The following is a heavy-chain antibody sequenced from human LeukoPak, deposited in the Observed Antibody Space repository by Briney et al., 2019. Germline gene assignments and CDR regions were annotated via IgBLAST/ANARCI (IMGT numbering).Heavy chain of an antibody. Sequence: SETLSLTCAVYGGSFSGYYWSWIRQPPGKGLEWIGEINHGGSTNYNPSLKSRVTISVDTSKNQFSLKLSSVTAADTAVYYCARTRSGYYLYFDYWDQGTLVTVSS. D-gene: IGHD3-22*01. CDR1: GGSFSGYY. CDR2: INHGGST. J-gene: IGHJ4*02. V-gene: IGHV4-34*01. CDR3: ARTRSGYYLYFDY.